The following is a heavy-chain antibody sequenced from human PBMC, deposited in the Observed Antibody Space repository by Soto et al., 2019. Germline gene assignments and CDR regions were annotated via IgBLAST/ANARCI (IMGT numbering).Heavy chain of an antibody. CDR3: ATLSPAFDF. CDR2: ISTNKGDT. V-gene: IGHV1-18*04. J-gene: IGHJ4*02. Sequence: QVQLVQSGPEVKKPGASVKVSCKTSGYTFTSYGISWVRQAPGQGLEWMGWISTNKGDTNYAQKFQGRVTMTTDTSTSTGDIELRSMGSDDTAIYYCATLSPAFDFWSQGTLVTVS. CDR1: GYTFTSYG.